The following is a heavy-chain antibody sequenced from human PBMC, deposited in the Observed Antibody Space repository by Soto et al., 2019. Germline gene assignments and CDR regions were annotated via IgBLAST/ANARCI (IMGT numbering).Heavy chain of an antibody. CDR2: FDPEDGET. D-gene: IGHD1-26*01. J-gene: IGHJ4*02. CDR1: GYTLTELS. CDR3: ATASVGAPWYFDY. Sequence: GASVKVSCKVSGYTLTELSMHWVRQAPGKGLEWMGGFDPEDGETIYAQKFQGRVTMTEGTSTDTAYMELSSLRSEDTAVYYCATASVGAPWYFDYWGQGTLVTVSS. V-gene: IGHV1-24*01.